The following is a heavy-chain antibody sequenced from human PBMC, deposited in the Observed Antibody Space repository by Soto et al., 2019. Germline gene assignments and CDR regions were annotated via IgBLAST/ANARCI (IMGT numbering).Heavy chain of an antibody. V-gene: IGHV3-64D*06. CDR1: GFTFSSYT. CDR3: VKSRGGNNFDVFD. CDR2: IRGNGDSP. D-gene: IGHD5-12*01. J-gene: IGHJ4*02. Sequence: PGGSLRLSCSASGFTFSSYTMHWVRQAPGKGLDYVSGIRGNGDSPFYADSVKGRFTISRDNSKNALYLLMSSLSADDTAVYYCVKSRGGNNFDVFDWGQGALVTV.